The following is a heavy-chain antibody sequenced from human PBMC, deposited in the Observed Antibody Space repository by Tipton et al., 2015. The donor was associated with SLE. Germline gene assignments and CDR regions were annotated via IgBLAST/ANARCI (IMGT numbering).Heavy chain of an antibody. CDR1: GFAFSNFG. CDR2: ISGSGGGT. J-gene: IGHJ4*02. V-gene: IGHV3-23*01. Sequence: SLRLSCAASGFAFSNFGMTWVRPTPGRGLEWVSTISGSGGGTFYAASVRGRFTISRDNSKNTLSLQMNSLRAEDTALYYCARGSGQPILDWGQGTLVTVSS. CDR3: ARGSGQPILD.